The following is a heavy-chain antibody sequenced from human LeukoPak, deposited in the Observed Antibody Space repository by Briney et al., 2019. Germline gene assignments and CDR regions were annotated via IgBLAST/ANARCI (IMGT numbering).Heavy chain of an antibody. J-gene: IGHJ5*02. V-gene: IGHV1-18*01. CDR2: ISAYNGNT. CDR1: GYTFTSYG. Sequence: ASVKVSCKASGYTFTSYGISWVRQAPGQGLEWMGWISAYNGNTNYAQKLQGSVTMTTDTSTSTAYMELRSLRSDDTAVYYCARDTQDYGDYAPWFDPWGQGTLVTVCS. CDR3: ARDTQDYGDYAPWFDP. D-gene: IGHD4-17*01.